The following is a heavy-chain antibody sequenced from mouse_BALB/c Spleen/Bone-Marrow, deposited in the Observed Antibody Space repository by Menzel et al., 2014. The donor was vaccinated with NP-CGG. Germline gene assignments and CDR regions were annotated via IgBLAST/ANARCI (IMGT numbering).Heavy chain of an antibody. CDR1: GYTFSNYW. CDR3: ASRGDYSYAMDY. J-gene: IGHJ4*01. CDR2: IYPGDGDT. V-gene: IGHV1-80*01. D-gene: IGHD1-1*01. Sequence: VQLVESGAELVRPGSSVKISCKASGYTFSNYWMNWMKQRPGRGLEWIGQIYPGDGDTNYIGKFTGKATLTADRSSSTAYMQLSSLTSEDSAVYFCASRGDYSYAMDYWGQGTSVTVSS.